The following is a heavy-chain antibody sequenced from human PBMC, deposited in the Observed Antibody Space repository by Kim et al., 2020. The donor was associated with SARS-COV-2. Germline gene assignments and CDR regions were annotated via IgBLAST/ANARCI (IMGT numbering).Heavy chain of an antibody. Sequence: GGSLRLSCAASGFTFSSYSMNWVRQAPGKGLEWVSYISSSSSTIYYADSVKGRFTISRDNAKNSLYLQMNSLRDEDTAVYYCARDLIIQWLVRRGDWFDPWGQGTLVTVSS. J-gene: IGHJ5*02. CDR3: ARDLIIQWLVRRGDWFDP. V-gene: IGHV3-48*02. CDR2: ISSSSSTI. CDR1: GFTFSSYS. D-gene: IGHD6-19*01.